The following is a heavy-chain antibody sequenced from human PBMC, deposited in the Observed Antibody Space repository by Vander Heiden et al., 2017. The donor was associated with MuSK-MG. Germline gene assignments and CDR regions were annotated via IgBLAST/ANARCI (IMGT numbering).Heavy chain of an antibody. Sequence: GLTFSTYAMHWVRQAPGKGLEWVAVIAYDGSEKYYAHSVRGRFTISRDNSKNTLYLQMNSLRNEDTAVYYCAKDMIGGVPDYFDDGGQGTLVTVSS. V-gene: IGHV3-30*04. CDR2: IAYDGSEK. D-gene: IGHD3-22*01. J-gene: IGHJ4*02. CDR3: AKDMIGGVPDYFDD. CDR1: GLTFSTYA.